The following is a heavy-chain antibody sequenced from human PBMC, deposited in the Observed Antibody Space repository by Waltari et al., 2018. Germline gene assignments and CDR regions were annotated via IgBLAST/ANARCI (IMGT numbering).Heavy chain of an antibody. D-gene: IGHD6-19*01. Sequence: EVQLLESGGDLEQPGGSLRISCVGSGFNFSNYAMNWVRQAPGKGLEWVSTMSVTVDYTYYADSVKVRFTISRDNSKNTVFLHMNNLRVEDTAIYFCAKDQAEWLVLDGYFDSWGQGTPVTVSS. J-gene: IGHJ4*02. CDR1: GFNFSNYA. CDR2: MSVTVDYT. CDR3: AKDQAEWLVLDGYFDS. V-gene: IGHV3-23*01.